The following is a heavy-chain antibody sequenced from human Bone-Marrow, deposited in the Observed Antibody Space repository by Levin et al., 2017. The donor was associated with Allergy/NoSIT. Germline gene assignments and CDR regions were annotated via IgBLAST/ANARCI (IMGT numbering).Heavy chain of an antibody. D-gene: IGHD1-14*01. V-gene: IGHV4-4*07. J-gene: IGHJ4*02. CDR3: ARVLPGTPKRSFFAKTTSIYYFDY. CDR1: GASISSYY. CDR2: VNTSGST. Sequence: SCTVSGASISSYYWSWIRQPAGKGLEWIGRVNTSGSTKYNPSLKSRVTMSVDTSKNQFSLRLSSVTAADTAVYYCARVLPGTPKRSFFAKTTSIYYFDYWGQGTLVTVSS.